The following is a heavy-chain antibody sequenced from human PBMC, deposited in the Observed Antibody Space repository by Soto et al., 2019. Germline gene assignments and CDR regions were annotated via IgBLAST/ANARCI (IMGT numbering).Heavy chain of an antibody. CDR2: IYRTGNT. Sequence: SXTLSLTCTVSGDSMTSGDYSWSWIRQPPGKGLEWLGYIYRTGNTHYSPSLKSRVSISQDRSKNQFSLELTSVTAADTAVYYCARGDYQYSIDYWGQGTLVTVSS. CDR3: ARGDYQYSIDY. J-gene: IGHJ4*02. CDR1: GDSMTSGDYS. V-gene: IGHV4-30-2*01. D-gene: IGHD2-2*01.